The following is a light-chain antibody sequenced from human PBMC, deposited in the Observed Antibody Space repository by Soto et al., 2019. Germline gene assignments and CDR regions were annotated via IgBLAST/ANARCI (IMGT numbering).Light chain of an antibody. V-gene: IGKV1-39*01. J-gene: IGKJ1*01. CDR3: QQTYKTPLT. CDR2: LAS. CDR1: QSISYY. Sequence: DIQMTQSPSSLSASVGDRVTITCRASQSISYYLNWYQQRPWKAPKLLIYLASSLSSGVPSKFSGSGSGTDFTLTISVLQPEDSATYYCQQTYKTPLTFGQGTKVEIK.